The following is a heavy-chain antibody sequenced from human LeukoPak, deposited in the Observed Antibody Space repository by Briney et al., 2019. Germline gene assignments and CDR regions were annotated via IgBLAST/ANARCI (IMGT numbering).Heavy chain of an antibody. J-gene: IGHJ5*02. CDR1: GYIFTNYD. CDR3: ARDYGGNSGWFDP. Sequence: ASVKVSCEASGYIFTNYDINWVRQAPGQGLEWVGWMSPNSGNTGYAQKFQGRVTMTRNSFISTAYMELSSLRSEDTAVYYCARDYGGNSGWFDPWGQGTLVTVSS. V-gene: IGHV1-8*01. D-gene: IGHD4-23*01. CDR2: MSPNSGNT.